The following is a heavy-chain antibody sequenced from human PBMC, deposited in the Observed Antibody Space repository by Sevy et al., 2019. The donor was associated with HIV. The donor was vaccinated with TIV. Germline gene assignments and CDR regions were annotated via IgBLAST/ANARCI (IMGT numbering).Heavy chain of an antibody. Sequence: GGSLRLSCAASGFTFSSYEMNWVRQAPGKGLEWVSYISSSGSSTLYADSVKGRFTFSRDNAKNSLYLQMNSLRAEDTAVYYCARDPRSGWLRGFDICGQGTVVTVSS. CDR1: GFTFSSYE. V-gene: IGHV3-48*03. J-gene: IGHJ3*02. D-gene: IGHD6-19*01. CDR2: ISSSGSST. CDR3: ARDPRSGWLRGFDI.